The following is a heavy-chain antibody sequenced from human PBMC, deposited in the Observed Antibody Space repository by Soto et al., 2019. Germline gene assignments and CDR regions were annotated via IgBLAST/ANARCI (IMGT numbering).Heavy chain of an antibody. J-gene: IGHJ4*02. D-gene: IGHD4-17*01. Sequence: SVKVSCKASGGTFSSYAISWVRQAPGQGLEWMGGIIPIFGTANYAQKFQGRVTITADKSTSTAYMELSSLRSEDTAVYYCVRGEYVYGGNYFDYWGQGTLVTVSS. V-gene: IGHV1-69*06. CDR3: VRGEYVYGGNYFDY. CDR1: GGTFSSYA. CDR2: IIPIFGTA.